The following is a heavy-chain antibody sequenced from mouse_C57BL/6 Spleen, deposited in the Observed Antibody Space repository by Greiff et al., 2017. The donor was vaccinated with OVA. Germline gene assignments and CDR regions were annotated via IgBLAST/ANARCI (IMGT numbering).Heavy chain of an antibody. CDR3: ARELGGFYYFDY. J-gene: IGHJ2*01. CDR2: IDPEDGET. D-gene: IGHD4-1*01. Sequence: EVKVVESGAELVKPGASVKLSCTASGFNIKDYYMHWVKQRTEQGLEWIGRIDPEDGETKYAPKFQGKATITADTSSNTAYLQLSSLTSEDTAVYYCARELGGFYYFDYWGQGTTLTVSS. CDR1: GFNIKDYY. V-gene: IGHV14-2*01.